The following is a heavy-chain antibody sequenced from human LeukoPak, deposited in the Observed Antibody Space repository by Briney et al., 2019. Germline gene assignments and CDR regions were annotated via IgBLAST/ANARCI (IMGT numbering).Heavy chain of an antibody. CDR1: GGSFSGYY. CDR3: ARVDSSGWYCDY. V-gene: IGHV4-34*01. Sequence: SETLSLTCAVYGGSFSGYYWSWIRQPPGKGLEWIGEINHSGSTNYNPSLKSRVTISVDTSKNQFSLKLSSVTAADTAVYYCARVDSSGWYCDYWGQGTLVTVPS. D-gene: IGHD6-19*01. J-gene: IGHJ4*02. CDR2: INHSGST.